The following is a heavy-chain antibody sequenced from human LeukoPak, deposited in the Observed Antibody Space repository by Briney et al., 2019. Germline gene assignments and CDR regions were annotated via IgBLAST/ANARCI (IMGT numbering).Heavy chain of an antibody. J-gene: IGHJ4*02. CDR2: IYSGGST. D-gene: IGHD1-26*01. CDR3: AREASYYFDY. CDR1: GGSFSGYY. Sequence: ETLSLTCAVYGGSFSGYYWSWVRQAPGKGLEWVSVIYSGGSTYYADSVKGRFTISRDNSKNTLYLQMNSLSAEDTAVYYCAREASYYFDYWGQGTLVTVSS. V-gene: IGHV3-53*01.